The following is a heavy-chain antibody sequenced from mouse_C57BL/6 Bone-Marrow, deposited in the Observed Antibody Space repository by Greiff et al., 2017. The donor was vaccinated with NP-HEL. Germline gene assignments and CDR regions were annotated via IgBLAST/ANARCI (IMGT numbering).Heavy chain of an antibody. D-gene: IGHD2-4*01. CDR3: ARTYDYDDFDY. CDR1: GYTFTDYY. V-gene: IGHV1-19*01. CDR2: INPYNGGP. Sequence: VQLKQSGPVLVKPGASVKMSCKASGYTFTDYYMNWVKQSHGKSLEWIGVINPYNGGPSYNQKFKGKATLTVAKSSSTAYMELNSLTSEDSAVYYCARTYDYDDFDYWGQGTTLTVSS. J-gene: IGHJ2*01.